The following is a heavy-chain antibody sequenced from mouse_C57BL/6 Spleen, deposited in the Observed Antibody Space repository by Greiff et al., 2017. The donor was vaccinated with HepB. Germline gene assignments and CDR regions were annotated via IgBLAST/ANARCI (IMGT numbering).Heavy chain of an antibody. Sequence: VQLQQSGPELVKPGASVKIPCKASGYTFTDYNMDWVKQSHGKSLEWIGDINPNNGGTNYNQKFKGKATLTVDKSSSTAYMELRSLTSEDTAVYYCARGGDYDGAWFAYWGQGTLVTVSA. V-gene: IGHV1-18*01. CDR3: ARGGDYDGAWFAY. D-gene: IGHD2-4*01. J-gene: IGHJ3*01. CDR2: INPNNGGT. CDR1: GYTFTDYN.